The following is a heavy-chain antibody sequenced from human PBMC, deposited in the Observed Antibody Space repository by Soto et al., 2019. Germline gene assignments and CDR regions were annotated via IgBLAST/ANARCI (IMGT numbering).Heavy chain of an antibody. CDR2: ISYDGTKK. J-gene: IGHJ4*02. CDR1: RFTFSSYG. CDR3: ARDWHSLDY. V-gene: IGHV3-30*03. Sequence: QVQLVESGGGVVQPGRSLRLSCAASRFTFSSYGMHWVRQAPGKGLEWVAVISYDGTKKHYADSVKGRFTISRDNSKNTLSQQMNSLRPEDTAVYYCARDWHSLDYWGQGTLVTVSS.